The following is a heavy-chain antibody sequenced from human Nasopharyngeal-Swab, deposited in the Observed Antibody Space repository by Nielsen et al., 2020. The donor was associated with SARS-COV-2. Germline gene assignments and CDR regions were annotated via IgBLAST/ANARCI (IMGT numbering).Heavy chain of an antibody. Sequence: SETLSPTFAVYGASFSGYYWSWIRQPPGKGLEWIGEINHSGSTNYNPSLKSRVTISVDTSKNQFSLKLSSVTAADTAVYYCARTYGGNYEYFQHWGQGTLVTVSS. D-gene: IGHD4-23*01. CDR2: INHSGST. CDR3: ARTYGGNYEYFQH. V-gene: IGHV4-34*01. J-gene: IGHJ1*01. CDR1: GASFSGYY.